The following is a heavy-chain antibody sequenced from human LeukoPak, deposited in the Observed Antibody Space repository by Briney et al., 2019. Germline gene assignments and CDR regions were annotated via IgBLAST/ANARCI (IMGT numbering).Heavy chain of an antibody. Sequence: QAGGSLRLSCAASGFTFDDYAMHWVRQAPGKGLEWVSGISWNSGSIGYADSVKGRFTISRDNAKNSLYLQMNSLRAEDTALYYCAKDPRDILTGYYDYWGQGTLVTVSS. CDR3: AKDPRDILTGYYDY. D-gene: IGHD3-9*01. CDR1: GFTFDDYA. V-gene: IGHV3-9*01. CDR2: ISWNSGSI. J-gene: IGHJ4*02.